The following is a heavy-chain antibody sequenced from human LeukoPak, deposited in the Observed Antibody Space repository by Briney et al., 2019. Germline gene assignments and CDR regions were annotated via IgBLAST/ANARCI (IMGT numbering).Heavy chain of an antibody. D-gene: IGHD3-22*01. CDR2: INPSGGST. J-gene: IGHJ1*01. V-gene: IGHV1-46*01. CDR3: ARLDSSGYYGYFQH. Sequence: ASVKVSCKASGYTFTSYYMHWVRQAPGQGLEWMGIINPSGGSTSYAQKFQGRVTMTRDTSISTAYMELSRLRSDDTAVYYCARLDSSGYYGYFQHWGQGTLVTVSS. CDR1: GYTFTSYY.